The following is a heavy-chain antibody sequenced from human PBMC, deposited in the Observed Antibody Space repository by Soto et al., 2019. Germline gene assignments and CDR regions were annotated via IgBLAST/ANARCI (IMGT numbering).Heavy chain of an antibody. V-gene: IGHV1-24*01. CDR1: GYTLTELS. CDR2: FDPENGDT. CDR3: ATALGSSGWFDF. D-gene: IGHD6-19*01. J-gene: IGHJ4*02. Sequence: ASVKVSCKVSGYTLTELSMHWVRQAPGKGLEWMGCFDPENGDTIYAQKFQGRVTMTTDPSTSTVFMDLRTLRSDDTAVYYCATALGSSGWFDFWGQGTLVTVSS.